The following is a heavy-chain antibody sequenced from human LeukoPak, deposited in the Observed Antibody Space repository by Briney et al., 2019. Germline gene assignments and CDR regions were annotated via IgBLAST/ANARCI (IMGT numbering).Heavy chain of an antibody. J-gene: IGHJ4*02. V-gene: IGHV1-46*01. D-gene: IGHD3-22*01. Sequence: ASVKVSCKASGYTFTGYYMHWVRQAPGQGLEWMGIINPSGGSTSYAQKFQGRVTMTRDMSTSTVYMELSSLRSEDTAVYYCARGGSYYYDSSGYLRYWGQGTLVTVSS. CDR1: GYTFTGYY. CDR3: ARGGSYYYDSSGYLRY. CDR2: INPSGGST.